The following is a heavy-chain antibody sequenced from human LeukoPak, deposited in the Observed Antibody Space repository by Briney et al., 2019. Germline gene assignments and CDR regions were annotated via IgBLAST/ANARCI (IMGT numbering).Heavy chain of an antibody. J-gene: IGHJ6*02. D-gene: IGHD4-11*01. CDR1: GFTFSSYG. V-gene: IGHV3-33*01. CDR3: AREFFSNRPPVGYGMDV. Sequence: PGGSLRLSCAASGFTFSSYGMHWVRQAPGKGLEWVAVIWYDGSNKYYADSVKGRFTISRDNSKNMLYLQMNSLRAEDTAVYYCAREFFSNRPPVGYGMDVWGQGTTVTVSS. CDR2: IWYDGSNK.